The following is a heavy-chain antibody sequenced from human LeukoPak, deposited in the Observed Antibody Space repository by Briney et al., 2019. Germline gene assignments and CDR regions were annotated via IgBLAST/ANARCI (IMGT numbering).Heavy chain of an antibody. D-gene: IGHD2-15*01. J-gene: IGHJ5*02. CDR1: GYTFTGYY. CDR2: INPNSGGT. CDR3: ARVGVGYCSGGSCYPEAFDP. V-gene: IGHV1-2*06. Sequence: GASVKVSCKASGYTFTGYYMHWVRQAPGQGLEWMGRINPNSGGTNYAQKFQGRVTMTRDTSISTAHMELSRLRSDDTAVYYCARVGVGYCSGGSCYPEAFDPWGQGTLVTVSS.